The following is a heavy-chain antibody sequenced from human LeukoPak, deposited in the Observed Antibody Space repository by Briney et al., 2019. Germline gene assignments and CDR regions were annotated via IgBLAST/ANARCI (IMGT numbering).Heavy chain of an antibody. CDR1: GFTFRNTW. D-gene: IGHD1-26*01. V-gene: IGHV3-7*01. J-gene: IGHJ4*02. Sequence: GGSLRLSCAASGFTFRNTWMAWVRQAPGKGLEWVANINQDASTKQYVDSVKGRFTISRDNAKNSLYLQMNSLRADDTAIYYCVRDQSGSLDYWGQGTLVTVSA. CDR2: INQDASTK. CDR3: VRDQSGSLDY.